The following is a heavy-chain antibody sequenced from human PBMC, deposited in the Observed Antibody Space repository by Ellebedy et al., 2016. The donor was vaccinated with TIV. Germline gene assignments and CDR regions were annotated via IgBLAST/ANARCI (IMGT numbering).Heavy chain of an antibody. CDR1: GFTVSSNY. Sequence: GESLKISCAASGFTVSSNYMSWVRQAPGKGLEWVSVIYSGGSTYYADSVKGRFTISRDNSKNTLYLQMNSLRAEDTAVYYCARGLLLHWFDPWGQGTLVTVSS. CDR2: IYSGGST. CDR3: ARGLLLHWFDP. D-gene: IGHD3-22*01. V-gene: IGHV3-53*01. J-gene: IGHJ5*02.